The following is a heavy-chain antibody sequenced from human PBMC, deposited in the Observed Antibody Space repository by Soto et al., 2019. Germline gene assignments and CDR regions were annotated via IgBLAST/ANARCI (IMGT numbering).Heavy chain of an antibody. J-gene: IGHJ6*02. CDR2: ISSSGSTI. CDR3: ARDLYSGMDV. D-gene: IGHD2-21*01. V-gene: IGHV3-48*03. Sequence: SLRPSCAASGFTFSSYEMNWVRQSPGKGLEWVSYISSSGSTIYYADSVKGRFTISRDNAKNSLYLQMNSLRAEDTAVYYCARDLYSGMDVWGQGTTVTVSS. CDR1: GFTFSSYE.